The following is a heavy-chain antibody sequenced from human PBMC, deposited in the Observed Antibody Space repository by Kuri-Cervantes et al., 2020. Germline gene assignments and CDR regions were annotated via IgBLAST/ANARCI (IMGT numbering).Heavy chain of an antibody. D-gene: IGHD3-22*01. J-gene: IGHJ4*02. CDR1: GYTFTSYA. CDR2: SNAGNGNT. V-gene: IGHV1-3*02. Sequence: ASVKVSCKASGYTFTSYAMHWVRQAPGQRLEWMGWSNAGNGNTKYSQEFQGRVTITRDTSASTAYMELSSLRSEDTAVYYCARGYYYDFGGDYWGQGTLVTVSS. CDR3: ARGYYYDFGGDY.